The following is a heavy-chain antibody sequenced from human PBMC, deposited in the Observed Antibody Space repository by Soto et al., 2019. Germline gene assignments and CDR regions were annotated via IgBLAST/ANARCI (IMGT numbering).Heavy chain of an antibody. Sequence: SETLSLTCTVSGGSISSYYWSWIRQPPGKGLEWIGYIYYSGSTNYNPSLKSRVTISVDTSKNQFSLKLSSVTAADTAVYYCAGRIYCSSTSCYIPYDFDYWGQGTLVTVSS. D-gene: IGHD2-2*02. CDR3: AGRIYCSSTSCYIPYDFDY. V-gene: IGHV4-59*01. CDR2: IYYSGST. J-gene: IGHJ4*02. CDR1: GGSISSYY.